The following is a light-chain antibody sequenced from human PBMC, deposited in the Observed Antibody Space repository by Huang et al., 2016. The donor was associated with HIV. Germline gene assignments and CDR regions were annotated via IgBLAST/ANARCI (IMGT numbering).Light chain of an antibody. CDR2: AAS. J-gene: IGKJ4*01. Sequence: DIQMTQSPSSLSASVGDRISITCRASQTISNFLNWYQQKPGKAPKLLIYAASNLQSGVSSRFSVTGSGTLFTLTVTVLLPDDFATYFCQQTSSVPLTFGGGTKVEMK. V-gene: IGKV1-39*01. CDR3: QQTSSVPLT. CDR1: QTISNF.